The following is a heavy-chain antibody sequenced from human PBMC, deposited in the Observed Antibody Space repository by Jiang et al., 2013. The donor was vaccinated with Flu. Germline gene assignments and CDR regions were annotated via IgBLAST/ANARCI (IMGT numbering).Heavy chain of an antibody. V-gene: IGHV4-59*01. D-gene: IGHD5-18*01. CDR3: ARAGYGRDYYYGMDV. Sequence: LLKPSETLSLTCTVSGGSISSYYWSWIRQPPGKGLEWIGYIYYSGSTNYNPSLKSRVTISVDTSKNQFSLKLSSVTAADTAVYYCARAGYGRDYYYGMDVWGQGTTVTVSS. J-gene: IGHJ6*02. CDR1: GGSISSYY. CDR2: IYYSGST.